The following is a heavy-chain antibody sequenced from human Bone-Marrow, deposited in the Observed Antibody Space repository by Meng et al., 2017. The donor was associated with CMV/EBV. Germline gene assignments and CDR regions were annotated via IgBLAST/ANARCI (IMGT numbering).Heavy chain of an antibody. Sequence: GGSLRLSCAASGFTFSSYAMHWVRQAPGKGLEWVAVISYDGSNKYYADSVKGRFTISRDNSKNTLYLQMNSLRAEDTAVYYCARDPSRYCSSTSCYRFYFDYWGPGNLVTFAS. CDR3: ARDPSRYCSSTSCYRFYFDY. CDR2: ISYDGSNK. J-gene: IGHJ4*02. V-gene: IGHV3-30*04. D-gene: IGHD2-2*01. CDR1: GFTFSSYA.